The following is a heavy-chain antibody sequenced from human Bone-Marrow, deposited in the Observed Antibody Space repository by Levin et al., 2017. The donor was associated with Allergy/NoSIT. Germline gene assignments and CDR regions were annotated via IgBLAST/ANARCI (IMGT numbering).Heavy chain of an antibody. V-gene: IGHV3-30*04. CDR1: GFTFSSYA. D-gene: IGHD1-26*01. J-gene: IGHJ4*02. CDR2: ISYDGSNK. Sequence: QAGGSLRLSCAASGFTFSSYAMHWVRQAPGKGLEWVAVISYDGSNKYYADSVKGRFTISRDNSKNTLYLQMNSLRAEDTAVYYCARGGGVGATDFDYWGQGTLVTVSS. CDR3: ARGGGVGATDFDY.